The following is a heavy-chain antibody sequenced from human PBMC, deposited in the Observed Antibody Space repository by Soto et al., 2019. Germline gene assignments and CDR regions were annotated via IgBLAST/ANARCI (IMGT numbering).Heavy chain of an antibody. V-gene: IGHV4-34*01. D-gene: IGHD2-2*02. CDR2: INHSGST. CDR3: ARNGGYCSSTSFYRWFDP. J-gene: IGHJ5*02. CDR1: GGSFSGYY. Sequence: QVQLQQWGAGLLKPSETLSLTCAVYGGSFSGYYWSWIRQPPGKGLEWIGEINHSGSTNYNPSLKSRVTISVDTSKNQFSLKLSSVTAADTAVYYCARNGGYCSSTSFYRWFDPWGQGTLVTVSS.